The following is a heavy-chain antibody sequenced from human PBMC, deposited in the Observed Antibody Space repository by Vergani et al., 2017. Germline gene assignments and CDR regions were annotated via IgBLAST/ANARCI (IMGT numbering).Heavy chain of an antibody. J-gene: IGHJ5*02. D-gene: IGHD3-10*01. CDR3: AREPGITMVRGVINKGIWFDP. CDR2: IYYSGST. Sequence: QVQLQESGPGLVKPSQTLSLTCTVSGGSISSGDYYWSWIRQPPGKGLEWIGYIYYSGSTYYHPSLKSRVTISVDTSKNQFSLKLSSVTAADTAVYYCAREPGITMVRGVINKGIWFDPWGQGTLVTVSS. V-gene: IGHV4-30-4*01. CDR1: GGSISSGDYY.